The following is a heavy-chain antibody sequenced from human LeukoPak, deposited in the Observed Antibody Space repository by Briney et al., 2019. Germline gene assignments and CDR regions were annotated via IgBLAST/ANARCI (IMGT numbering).Heavy chain of an antibody. J-gene: IGHJ3*02. CDR3: ARVYAVVVAARYFDI. Sequence: SQTLSLTCTVSGGSISSGDHFWSWIRQPPGKGLEWIGYSYHSGSTYHNPSLKSRVIISVDTSKNQFSLRPSSVTAADTAVYYCARVYAVVVAARYFDIWGQGTMVTVSS. V-gene: IGHV4-30-4*01. CDR2: SYHSGST. CDR1: GGSISSGDHF. D-gene: IGHD2-15*01.